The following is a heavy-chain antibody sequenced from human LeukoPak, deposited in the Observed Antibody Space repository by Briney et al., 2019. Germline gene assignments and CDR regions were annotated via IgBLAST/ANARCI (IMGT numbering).Heavy chain of an antibody. CDR1: GVSINSYY. CDR2: IYYSGST. V-gene: IGHV4-59*01. D-gene: IGHD6-19*01. Sequence: SQTLSLTCTVSGVSINSYYWSWIRQPPGKGLEWIGYIYYSGSTNYNPSLKSRVTISVDTSKNQFSLKLSSVTAADTAVYYCAKGSGWYTDFDYWGQGTLVTVSS. J-gene: IGHJ4*02. CDR3: AKGSGWYTDFDY.